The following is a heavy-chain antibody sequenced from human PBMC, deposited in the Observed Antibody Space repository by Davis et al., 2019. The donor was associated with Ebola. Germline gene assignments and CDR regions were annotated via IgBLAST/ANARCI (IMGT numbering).Heavy chain of an antibody. CDR2: ISSSSSYI. CDR1: GFIFSDYN. J-gene: IGHJ6*02. Sequence: GGSLRLSCAASGFIFSDYNMNWVRQAPGKGLEWVSSISSSSSYIYYADSVKGRFTISRDNAKNSLYLQMNSLRAEDTAVYYCARESIAARVFRDGMDVWGQGTTVTVSS. V-gene: IGHV3-21*01. CDR3: ARESIAARVFRDGMDV. D-gene: IGHD6-6*01.